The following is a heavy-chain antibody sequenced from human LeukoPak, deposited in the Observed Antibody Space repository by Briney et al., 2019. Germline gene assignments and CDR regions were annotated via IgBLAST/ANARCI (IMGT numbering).Heavy chain of an antibody. Sequence: GGSLRLSCAASGFTSSSYSMHWVRQAPGKGLQWVSSISGSSSYMYYADSLKGRFTISRDNAKNSLYLQMNSLRAEDTAVYYCAREDGITGTTVGYWGQGTLVTVSS. CDR3: AREDGITGTTVGY. D-gene: IGHD1-7*01. V-gene: IGHV3-21*01. J-gene: IGHJ4*02. CDR2: ISGSSSYM. CDR1: GFTSSSYS.